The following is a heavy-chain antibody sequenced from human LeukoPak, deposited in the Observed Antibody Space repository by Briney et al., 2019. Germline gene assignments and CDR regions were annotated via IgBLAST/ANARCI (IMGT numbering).Heavy chain of an antibody. J-gene: IGHJ4*02. Sequence: SETLSLTCTVSGGSISSYYWSWIRQPPGKGLEWIGYIYYSGSTNYNPSLKSRVTISVDRSKNQFSLQLTSVTAADTAVYYCASTAGGGSYYFDYWGQGTLVTVSS. D-gene: IGHD1-26*01. CDR1: GGSISSYY. CDR2: IYYSGST. CDR3: ASTAGGGSYYFDY. V-gene: IGHV4-59*12.